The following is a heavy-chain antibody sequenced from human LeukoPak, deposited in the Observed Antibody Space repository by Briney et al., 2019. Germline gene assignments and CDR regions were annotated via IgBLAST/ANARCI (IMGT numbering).Heavy chain of an antibody. CDR1: GFTFSGYD. Sequence: PGGSLRLSCAASGFTFSGYDMSWVRQAPGKGLEWVSYTSSSSSTIYYADSVKSRFTISRDNAKNSLYLQMNSLRAEDTAVYYCAKDGRLLWFGEFLTSERWGQGTLGTVSS. D-gene: IGHD3-10*01. J-gene: IGHJ1*01. CDR3: AKDGRLLWFGEFLTSER. V-gene: IGHV3-48*04. CDR2: TSSSSSTI.